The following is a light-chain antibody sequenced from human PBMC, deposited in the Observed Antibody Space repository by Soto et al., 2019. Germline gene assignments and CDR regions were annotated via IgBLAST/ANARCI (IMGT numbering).Light chain of an antibody. CDR2: EVN. CDR3: SSYSISTAYL. J-gene: IGLJ1*01. Sequence: QSALTQPASVSGSPGQSITISCTGTSSDVGGYDYVSWYQLHPGKAPKLMVFEVNNRPSGASYRFSGSKSGNTASLTISGLQAEDEADYFCSSYSISTAYLFGTGTKLTVL. CDR1: SSDVGGYDY. V-gene: IGLV2-14*01.